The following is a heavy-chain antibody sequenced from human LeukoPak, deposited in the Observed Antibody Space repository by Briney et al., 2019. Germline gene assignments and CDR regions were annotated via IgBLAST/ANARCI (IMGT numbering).Heavy chain of an antibody. Sequence: GGSLRLSCAASGFTFSDYWMDWARQAPGKGLEWVANIKPDGSEIYYVDAVKGRFTISRDNSKNTLYLQMSSLRAEDTAVYYCVKDRATISYFFDYWGRGTLVTVSS. D-gene: IGHD3-9*01. CDR1: GFTFSDYW. V-gene: IGHV3-7*01. CDR3: VKDRATISYFFDY. J-gene: IGHJ4*02. CDR2: IKPDGSEI.